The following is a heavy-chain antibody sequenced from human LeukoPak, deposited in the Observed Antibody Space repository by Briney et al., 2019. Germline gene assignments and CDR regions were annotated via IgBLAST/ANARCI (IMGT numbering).Heavy chain of an antibody. V-gene: IGHV1-46*01. CDR3: ARGMVRELDY. CDR2: TDPIGGST. D-gene: IGHD3-10*01. Sequence: GASVKVSCKASGYTFTNYYIHWVRQAPGQGLEWMGITDPIGGSTNYAQKFQGRVTMTRDTSTSTAYMELSSLRSEDTAVYYCARGMVRELDYWGQGTLVTVSS. J-gene: IGHJ4*02. CDR1: GYTFTNYY.